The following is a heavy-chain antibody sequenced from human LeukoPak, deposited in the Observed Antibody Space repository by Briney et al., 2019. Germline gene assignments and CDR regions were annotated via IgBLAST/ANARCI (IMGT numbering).Heavy chain of an antibody. V-gene: IGHV3-23*01. CDR3: AKARYSSGWYQSYFDY. CDR2: ISGSGGST. D-gene: IGHD6-19*01. Sequence: GGSLRLSCAASGFTFSSYAMSWVRQAPGKGLEWVSAISGSGGSTYYADSVKGRFTISRGNSKKTLYLQMNSLRAEDTAVYYCAKARYSSGWYQSYFDYWGQGTLVTVSS. CDR1: GFTFSSYA. J-gene: IGHJ4*02.